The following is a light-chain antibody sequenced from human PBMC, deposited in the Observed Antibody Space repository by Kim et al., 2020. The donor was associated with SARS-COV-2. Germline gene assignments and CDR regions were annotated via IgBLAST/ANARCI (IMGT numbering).Light chain of an antibody. J-gene: IGKJ1*01. CDR3: QQYSSYPRT. V-gene: IGKV1-16*01. CDR2: GAS. CDR1: QDISSN. Sequence: DIQMTQSPSSLSASVGDRVTITCRASQDISSNLAWFQQKPGKAPKSLIYGASSLQSGAPSRFSGGGFGTDFTLTISSLQAEESATYYCQQYSSYPRTFGQGTKVDIK.